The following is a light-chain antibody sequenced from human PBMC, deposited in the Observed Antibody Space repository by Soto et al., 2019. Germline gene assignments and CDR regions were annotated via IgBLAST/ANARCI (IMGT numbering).Light chain of an antibody. V-gene: IGLV1-47*01. CDR2: RNN. CDR3: SAWEDSLSAPVV. Sequence: QSVLTQPPSASGTPGQRVTISCSGSSSNIGSNYVYWYQQLPGAAPKLLIYRNNQRPSGVPDRFSGAKSGTSASLAISGLRSEDEDDYYCSAWEDSLSAPVVFGGGTKLTVL. CDR1: SSNIGSNY. J-gene: IGLJ2*01.